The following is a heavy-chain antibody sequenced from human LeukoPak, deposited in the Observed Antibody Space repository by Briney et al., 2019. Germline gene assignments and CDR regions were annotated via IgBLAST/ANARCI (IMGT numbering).Heavy chain of an antibody. V-gene: IGHV5-51*01. Sequence: GESLKISCQSSGYSFSNYWIGWVRQMPGKGLEWMGSIYPGDSDTRYSPSLQRQVTISADKSITTAYLQWSSLKASDTAMYYCARHGANDYGDYDGYFDYWGQGNLVTVSS. CDR3: ARHGANDYGDYDGYFDY. J-gene: IGHJ4*02. CDR1: GYSFSNYW. D-gene: IGHD4-17*01. CDR2: IYPGDSDT.